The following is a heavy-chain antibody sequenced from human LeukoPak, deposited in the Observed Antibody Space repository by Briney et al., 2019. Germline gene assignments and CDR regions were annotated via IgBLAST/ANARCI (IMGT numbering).Heavy chain of an antibody. D-gene: IGHD3-3*01. V-gene: IGHV4-4*07. CDR2: IYTSGST. CDR3: AREWLYDVNYFDY. CDR1: GGSFSGYY. Sequence: SETLSLTCAVYGGSFSGYYWSWIRQPAGKGLEWIGRIYTSGSTNYNPSLKSRVTMSVDTSKNQFSLKLSSVTAADTAVYYCAREWLYDVNYFDYWGQGTLVTVSS. J-gene: IGHJ4*02.